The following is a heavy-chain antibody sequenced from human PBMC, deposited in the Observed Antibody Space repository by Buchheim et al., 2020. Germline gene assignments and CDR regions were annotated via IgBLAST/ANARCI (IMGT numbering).Heavy chain of an antibody. Sequence: EVQLLESGGGLVQPGGSLRLSCAASGFTFSSYAMSWVRQAPGKGLEWVSAISGSGGSTYYADSVKGRFTISRDNSKNTLYLQMNSLRAEDTAVYYCANVPPSVTGYSSSSKTPFDYWGQGTL. J-gene: IGHJ4*02. V-gene: IGHV3-23*01. CDR3: ANVPPSVTGYSSSSKTPFDY. D-gene: IGHD6-6*01. CDR1: GFTFSSYA. CDR2: ISGSGGST.